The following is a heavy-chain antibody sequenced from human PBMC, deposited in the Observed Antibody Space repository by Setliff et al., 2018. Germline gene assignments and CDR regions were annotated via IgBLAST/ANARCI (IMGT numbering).Heavy chain of an antibody. Sequence: SVKVSCKASGYILNSYGISWVRQAPGQGLEWLGWISSYNGRTGYAQRFQDRVSLTTDTSTGAAHMELRSLRSDDTAVYYCAISTLSICSGGSCPNAFDVWGQGTMVT. V-gene: IGHV1-18*01. J-gene: IGHJ3*01. CDR1: GYILNSYG. CDR3: AISTLSICSGGSCPNAFDV. CDR2: ISSYNGRT. D-gene: IGHD2-15*01.